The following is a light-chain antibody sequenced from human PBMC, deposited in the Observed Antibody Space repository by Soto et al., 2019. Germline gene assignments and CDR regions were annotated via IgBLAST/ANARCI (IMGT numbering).Light chain of an antibody. Sequence: QSVLTQPPSASGTPGQTVTISCSGSSANIGSNYVYWYQQLPGTAPKLLIYSNNQRPSGVPDRFSGSKSGTSASLAISGLRSEDEADYYCAAWDDSLTVWVFGGGTKLTVL. CDR1: SANIGSNY. CDR3: AAWDDSLTVWV. CDR2: SNN. V-gene: IGLV1-47*02. J-gene: IGLJ3*02.